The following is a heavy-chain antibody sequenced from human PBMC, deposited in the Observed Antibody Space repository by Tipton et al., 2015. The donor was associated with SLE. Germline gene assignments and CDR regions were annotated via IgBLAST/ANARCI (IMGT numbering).Heavy chain of an antibody. CDR1: GVSIGSVSYY. J-gene: IGHJ6*02. CDR3: ATYPTGYYYGLDV. V-gene: IGHV4-61*09. Sequence: TLSLPCSVSGVSIGSVSYYWTWIRQPAGKGLEWIGHFYAPGNTNYNPSLRSRVTISVDTSKNQFSLRLSSVTAADTAVYYCATYPTGYYYGLDVWGQGTTVTVSS. CDR2: FYAPGNT.